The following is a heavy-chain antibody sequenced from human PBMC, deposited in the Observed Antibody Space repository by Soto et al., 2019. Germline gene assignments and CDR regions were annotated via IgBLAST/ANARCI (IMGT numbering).Heavy chain of an antibody. D-gene: IGHD6-25*01. V-gene: IGHV3-72*01. CDR2: TRNKANSYTT. J-gene: IGHJ5*02. CDR1: GFTFSDHY. Sequence: PGGSLRLSCAVSGFTFSDHYMDWVRQAPGKGLEWVGRTRNKANSYTTEYAASVKGRFTISRDDSKNSLHLLMNSLKTEDTAVYYCARVLNSGYDPWGQGTLVTVSS. CDR3: ARVLNSGYDP.